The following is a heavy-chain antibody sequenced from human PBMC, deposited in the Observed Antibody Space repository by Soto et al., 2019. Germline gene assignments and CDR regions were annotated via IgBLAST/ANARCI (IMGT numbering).Heavy chain of an antibody. CDR1: GGTFSSYA. Sequence: SVKVSCKASGGTFSSYAISWVRQAPGQGLEWMGGIIPIFGTANYAQKFQGRVTITADESTSTAYMELSSLRSEDTAVYYCARGKDYDFWSGYFYWFDPWGQGTLVTVSS. V-gene: IGHV1-69*13. J-gene: IGHJ5*02. CDR2: IIPIFGTA. CDR3: ARGKDYDFWSGYFYWFDP. D-gene: IGHD3-3*01.